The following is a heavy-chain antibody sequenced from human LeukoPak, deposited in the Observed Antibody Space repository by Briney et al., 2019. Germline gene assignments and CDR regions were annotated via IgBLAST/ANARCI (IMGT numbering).Heavy chain of an antibody. Sequence: SEPLSLTCTVSGGSISSYYWSWIRQPAGKALEWIGRIYASGSTNYNPSLKKRVTMSVDTSKNQFSLKLRSVTAAATAVVYSVRGVTNYYYYYMDVWGKGTTVTVSS. J-gene: IGHJ6*03. D-gene: IGHD4-17*01. CDR3: VRGVTNYYYYYMDV. CDR1: GGSISSYY. CDR2: IYASGST. V-gene: IGHV4-4*07.